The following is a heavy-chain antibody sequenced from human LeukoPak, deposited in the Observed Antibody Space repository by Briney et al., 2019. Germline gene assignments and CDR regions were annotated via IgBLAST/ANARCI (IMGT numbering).Heavy chain of an antibody. D-gene: IGHD3-16*01. V-gene: IGHV4-59*01. Sequence: SETLSLTCTVSGGSISTYYWSWIRQPPREGLEWIGYVYYSGGTNYNPSLKSRVTISVDTSKNKFSLKLSSVTAADTAVYYCARETLGAGGMDVWGQGTTVTVSS. J-gene: IGHJ6*02. CDR2: VYYSGGT. CDR1: GGSISTYY. CDR3: ARETLGAGGMDV.